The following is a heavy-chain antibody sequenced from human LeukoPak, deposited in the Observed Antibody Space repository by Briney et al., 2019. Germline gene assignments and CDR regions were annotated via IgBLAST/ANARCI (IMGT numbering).Heavy chain of an antibody. V-gene: IGHV1-46*01. J-gene: IGHJ6*03. Sequence: ASVKVSCKASGYTFTSYYMHWVRQAPGRGLEWMGIINPSGGSTSYAQKFQGRVTMTRDMSTSTVYMELSSLRSEDTAVYYCARDPVVGATYGFYYYYYYYMDVWGKGTTVTVSS. CDR1: GYTFTSYY. CDR3: ARDPVVGATYGFYYYYYYYMDV. CDR2: INPSGGST. D-gene: IGHD1-26*01.